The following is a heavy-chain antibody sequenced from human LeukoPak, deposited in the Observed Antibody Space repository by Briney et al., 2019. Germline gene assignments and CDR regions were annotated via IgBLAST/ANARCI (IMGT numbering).Heavy chain of an antibody. D-gene: IGHD3-10*01. V-gene: IGHV4-59*01. CDR3: ARAVLGYYYGSGSYYNWFDP. CDR1: GGSISSYY. CDR2: IYYSGST. J-gene: IGHJ5*02. Sequence: SETLSLTCTVSGGSISSYYWSWIRQPPGKGLEWIGYIYYSGSTNYNPSLKSRVTISVDTSKNQFSLKLSAVTAADTSVYYCARAVLGYYYGSGSYYNWFDPWGQGTLVTVSS.